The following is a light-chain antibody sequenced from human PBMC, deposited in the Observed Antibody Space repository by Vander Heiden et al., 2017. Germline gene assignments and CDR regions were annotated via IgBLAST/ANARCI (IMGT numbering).Light chain of an antibody. CDR1: RALAA. J-gene: IGKJ2*01. Sequence: DIQMTQSPSSLSASLAGQVRALAAILNWYQQKPGKAPKLLIYAASSLQSGVPSRFSGSGYGTDFTLTISSLQPEDFATYYCQQSDSTPMYTFGQGTKLEIK. CDR3: QQSDSTPMYT. CDR2: AAS. V-gene: IGKV1-39*01.